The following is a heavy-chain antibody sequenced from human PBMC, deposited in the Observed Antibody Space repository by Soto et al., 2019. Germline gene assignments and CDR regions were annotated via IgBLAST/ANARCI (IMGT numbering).Heavy chain of an antibody. V-gene: IGHV3-30*18. CDR2: ISYDGSKK. Sequence: QVQLVESGGGVVQPGRSLRLSCAASGFSFSNTGMHWVRQAPGKGLDWVAIISYDGSKKYYADSVKGRFTISRDNSKKTLYLQMNSLRVEDTAIYYCAKDRVESGLGEIDYWGQGTLVTVSS. CDR3: AKDRVESGLGEIDY. J-gene: IGHJ4*02. CDR1: GFSFSNTG. D-gene: IGHD3-16*01.